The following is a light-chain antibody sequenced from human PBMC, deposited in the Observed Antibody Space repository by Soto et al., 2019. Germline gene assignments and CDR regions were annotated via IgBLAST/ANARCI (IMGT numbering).Light chain of an antibody. J-gene: IGKJ5*01. CDR1: QSLLHTNGYNY. V-gene: IGKV2-28*01. CDR2: LAS. Sequence: DVVMTQSPLSLPVTPGEPASISCRSSQSLLHTNGYNYLDWYLQKPGQSPQLLIYLASNRASGVPDRFSGSGSGTDFKLQISRVEAEDVGVYYCMQALQPLTITFGQGTRLEIK. CDR3: MQALQPLTIT.